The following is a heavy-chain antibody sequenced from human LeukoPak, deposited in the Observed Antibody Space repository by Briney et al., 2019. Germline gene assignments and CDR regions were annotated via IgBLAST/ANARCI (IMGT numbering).Heavy chain of an antibody. CDR1: GFTFTSYG. D-gene: IGHD6-6*01. V-gene: IGHV3-33*01. Sequence: GGSLRLSCAASGFTFTSYGMHWVRQAPGKGLEWVAVIWYDGSNKYYADPVKGRFTISRDNSKNTLYLQMNSLRAEDTAVYYCARDRQLVLDYWGQGTLVTVSS. CDR3: ARDRQLVLDY. CDR2: IWYDGSNK. J-gene: IGHJ4*02.